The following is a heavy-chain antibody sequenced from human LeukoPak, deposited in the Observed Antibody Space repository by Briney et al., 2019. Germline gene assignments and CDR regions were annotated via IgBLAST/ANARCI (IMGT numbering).Heavy chain of an antibody. Sequence: PGGSLRLSCAASGFTFSSDSMNWVRQAPGKGLEWVSYISSSDSYIYYADSVKGRFTISRDNAKNSLYLQMNSLRAEDTAVYYCARELTFDYWGQGTLVTVSS. J-gene: IGHJ4*02. D-gene: IGHD2/OR15-2a*01. CDR1: GFTFSSDS. CDR2: ISSSDSYI. CDR3: ARELTFDY. V-gene: IGHV3-21*01.